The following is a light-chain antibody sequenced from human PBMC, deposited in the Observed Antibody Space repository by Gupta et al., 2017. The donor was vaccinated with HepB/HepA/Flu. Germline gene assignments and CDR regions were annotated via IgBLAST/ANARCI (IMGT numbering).Light chain of an antibody. Sequence: EIVLTQSPATLSLSPGERATLSCRASQSVSSYLAWYQQKPGQAPRLLIYDASNRDTGIPARFSGSGSGTDLTLTISSRELEDFAGYYCQQRSNWPPITFGQGTXMGIK. CDR1: QSVSSY. V-gene: IGKV3-11*01. J-gene: IGKJ5*01. CDR3: QQRSNWPPIT. CDR2: DAS.